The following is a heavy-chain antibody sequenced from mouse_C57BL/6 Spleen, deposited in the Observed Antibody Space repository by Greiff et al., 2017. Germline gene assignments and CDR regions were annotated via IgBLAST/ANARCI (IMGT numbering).Heavy chain of an antibody. Sequence: EVQLQQSGPELVKPGASVKISCKASGYTFTDYYMNWVKQSHGKSLEWIGDINPNNGGTSYNQKFKGKATLTVDKSSSTAYMELRSLTSEDSAVYYCAREGKRGDWYAFGYWGQGTLVTVSA. J-gene: IGHJ3*02. CDR2: INPNNGGT. V-gene: IGHV1-26*01. CDR1: GYTFTDYY. D-gene: IGHD2-14*01. CDR3: AREGKRGDWYAFGY.